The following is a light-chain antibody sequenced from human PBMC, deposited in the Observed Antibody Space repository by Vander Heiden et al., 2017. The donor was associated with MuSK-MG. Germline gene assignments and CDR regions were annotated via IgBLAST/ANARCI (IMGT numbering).Light chain of an antibody. CDR3: QKHNSDPPWT. CDR2: TAS. V-gene: IGKV1-27*01. J-gene: IGKJ1*01. CDR1: QGISKY. Sequence: DLQMTQSPSSLSASIGDRVTITCRASQGISKYLAWFQQKPGKVPKLLIYTASTLQSGVPSRFSGSGSGTDFTLTISSLRPEDVATYYCQKHNSDPPWTFGQGTKVEIK.